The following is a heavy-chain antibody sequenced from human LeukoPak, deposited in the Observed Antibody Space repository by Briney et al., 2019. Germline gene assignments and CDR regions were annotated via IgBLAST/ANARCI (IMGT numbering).Heavy chain of an antibody. Sequence: SETLSLTCTVSGGSISSSSYYWGWIRQPPGKGLEWIGSIYYSGSTYYNPSLKSRVTISVDTSKNQFSLKLSSVTAADTAVYYCARRRSGCYLVDYWGQGTLVTVSS. D-gene: IGHD6-19*01. CDR2: IYYSGST. CDR1: GGSISSSSYY. CDR3: ARRRSGCYLVDY. V-gene: IGHV4-39*01. J-gene: IGHJ4*02.